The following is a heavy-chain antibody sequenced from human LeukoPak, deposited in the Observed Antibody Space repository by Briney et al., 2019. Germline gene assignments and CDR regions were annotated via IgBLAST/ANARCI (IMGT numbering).Heavy chain of an antibody. D-gene: IGHD3-10*01. CDR3: ASLRITMVRGVLNYYGMDV. V-gene: IGHV4-34*01. J-gene: IGHJ6*04. CDR1: GGSFSGYY. Sequence: SETLSLTCAVYGGSFSGYYWSWIRQPPGKGLEWMGEINHSGSTNYNPSLKSRVTISVDTSKNQFSLKLSSVTAADTAVYYCASLRITMVRGVLNYYGMDVWGKGTTVTVSS. CDR2: INHSGST.